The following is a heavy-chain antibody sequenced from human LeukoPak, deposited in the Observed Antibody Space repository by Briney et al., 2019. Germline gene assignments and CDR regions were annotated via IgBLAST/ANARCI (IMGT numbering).Heavy chain of an antibody. J-gene: IGHJ4*02. D-gene: IGHD6-6*01. CDR1: GFTFSSYW. V-gene: IGHV3-7*03. CDR2: INQDGGEK. CDR3: ARRVVVGSSYFDY. Sequence: PGGSLRLSCAASGFTFSSYWMSWVRQAPGKGLEWVANINQDGGEKYYVDSVKGRFTISRDNAKNSLYLQMSSLKASDTAMYYCARRVVVGSSYFDYWGQGTLVTVSS.